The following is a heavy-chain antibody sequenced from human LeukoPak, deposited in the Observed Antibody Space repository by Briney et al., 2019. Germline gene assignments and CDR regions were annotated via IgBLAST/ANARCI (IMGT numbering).Heavy chain of an antibody. CDR2: INSDGSNT. CDR3: ARDLPSNWHNWNDVYY. J-gene: IGHJ4*02. D-gene: IGHD1-20*01. CDR1: GFTFSNYW. Sequence: GGSLRLSCAASGFTFSNYWMHWVRQAPGKGLVWVSRINSDGSNTNYADSVKGRFTISRDNAKNTLYLQMNSLRAEDTAVYYCARDLPSNWHNWNDVYYWGQGTLVTVSS. V-gene: IGHV3-74*01.